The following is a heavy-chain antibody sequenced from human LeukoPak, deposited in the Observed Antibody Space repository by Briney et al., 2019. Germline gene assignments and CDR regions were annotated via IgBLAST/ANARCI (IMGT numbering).Heavy chain of an antibody. CDR1: GFTLSSYW. CDR3: ARAYYDSSGYYYRY. J-gene: IGHJ4*02. V-gene: IGHV3-7*01. Sequence: GGSLRLSCAASGFTLSSYWLSWGRPAPGKGVELVANIKQDGSEKYYVDSVKGPFTISRDNTKNSLYLQMNSLRAEDTAVYYCARAYYDSSGYYYRYWGQGTLVTVSS. CDR2: IKQDGSEK. D-gene: IGHD3-22*01.